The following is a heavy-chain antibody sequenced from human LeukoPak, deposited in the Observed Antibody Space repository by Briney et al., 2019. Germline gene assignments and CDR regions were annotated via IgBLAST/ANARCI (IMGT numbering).Heavy chain of an antibody. V-gene: IGHV1-18*01. D-gene: IGHD6-13*01. CDR2: ISAYNGNT. J-gene: IGHJ6*03. CDR3: ARDRVSAAGWAMDYYYDMDV. Sequence: GASVKVSCKASGYTFTSYGISWVRQAPGQGLEWMGWISAYNGNTNYAQKLQGRVTMTTDTSTSTAYMELRSLRSDDTAVYYCARDRVSAAGWAMDYYYDMDVWGKGTTVTVSS. CDR1: GYTFTSYG.